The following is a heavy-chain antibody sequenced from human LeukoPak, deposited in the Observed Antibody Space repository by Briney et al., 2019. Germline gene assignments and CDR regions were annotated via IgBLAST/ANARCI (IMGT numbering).Heavy chain of an antibody. D-gene: IGHD5-12*01. Sequence: PSETLSLTCAVYGGSFSGYYWSWIRQPPGKGLEWIGEINHSGSTNYNPSLKSRVTISVDTSKNQFSLKLSSVTAADTAVYYCARLYGYSGHDDYWGQGTLVTVSS. CDR3: ARLYGYSGHDDY. CDR1: GGSFSGYY. V-gene: IGHV4-34*01. CDR2: INHSGST. J-gene: IGHJ4*02.